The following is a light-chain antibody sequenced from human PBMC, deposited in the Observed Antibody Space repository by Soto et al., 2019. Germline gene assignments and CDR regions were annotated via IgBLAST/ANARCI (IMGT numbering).Light chain of an antibody. Sequence: DIQMTQSPSSLSASVGDSVTIPCRASQRINKYLNWYQQRSGTAPRLLIHTASSLHSGVPSRFSGSGSGSDFTLTISSLQPEDFATYFCQQSVSTPYTFGQGTKLEI. CDR3: QQSVSTPYT. J-gene: IGKJ2*01. CDR1: QRINKY. CDR2: TAS. V-gene: IGKV1-39*01.